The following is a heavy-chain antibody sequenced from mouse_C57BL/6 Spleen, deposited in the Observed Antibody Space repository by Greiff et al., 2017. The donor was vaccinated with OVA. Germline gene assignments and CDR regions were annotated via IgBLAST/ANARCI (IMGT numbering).Heavy chain of an antibody. D-gene: IGHD2-1*01. J-gene: IGHJ1*03. CDR2: IYPGDGDT. Sequence: QVQLQQSGPELVKPGASVKISCKASGYAFSSSWMNWVKQRPGKGLEWIGRIYPGDGDTNYNGKFKGKATLTADKSSSTAYMQLSSLTSEDSAVYFCARSSLLPWYFDVWGTGTTVTVSS. V-gene: IGHV1-82*01. CDR1: GYAFSSSW. CDR3: ARSSLLPWYFDV.